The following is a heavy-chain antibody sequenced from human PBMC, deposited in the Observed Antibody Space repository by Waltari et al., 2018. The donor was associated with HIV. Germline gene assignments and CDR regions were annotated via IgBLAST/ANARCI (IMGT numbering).Heavy chain of an antibody. CDR3: ARGDPDYGMDV. D-gene: IGHD2-21*02. CDR2: IYHSGIS. CDR1: GGSISSGGYS. V-gene: IGHV4-30-2*01. Sequence: QLRLQESGSGLVKPSQTLSLTCVVSGGSISSGGYSRSWIRQPPGKGLEWIGNIYHSGISFYTPSLKSRVTISVDRSKNQLSLNLTSVTAADTGVYFCARGDPDYGMDVWGQGTTVTVS. J-gene: IGHJ6*02.